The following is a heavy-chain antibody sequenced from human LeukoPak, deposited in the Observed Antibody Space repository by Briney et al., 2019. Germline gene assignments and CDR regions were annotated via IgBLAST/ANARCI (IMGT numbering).Heavy chain of an antibody. J-gene: IGHJ4*02. CDR1: RITFSSYA. CDR3: AKDYCRGGNCPLPFFDS. V-gene: IGHV3-23*01. CDR2: ISPSGGST. D-gene: IGHD2-15*01. Sequence: GGSLRLSCAASRITFSSYAMSWVRQAPGQGLEWVSTISPSGGSTYYADSLKGRFTISRDSSKNTLYLQMNSLRAEDTATYYCAKDYCRGGNCPLPFFDSWGQGTLVTVSS.